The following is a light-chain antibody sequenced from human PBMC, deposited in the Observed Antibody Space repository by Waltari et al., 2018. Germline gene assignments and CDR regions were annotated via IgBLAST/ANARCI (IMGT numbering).Light chain of an antibody. CDR1: SSDIGGYNS. Sequence: QSALTQPASVSGSPGQSITISCTGSSSDIGGYNSVPWYQQHPDTAPKLILYDFTNRPSGVSHRFSASKSGNTASLSISGLQADDEAVYHCSSYAGSSTVVFGGGTKLTVL. CDR2: DFT. CDR3: SSYAGSSTVV. V-gene: IGLV2-14*03. J-gene: IGLJ2*01.